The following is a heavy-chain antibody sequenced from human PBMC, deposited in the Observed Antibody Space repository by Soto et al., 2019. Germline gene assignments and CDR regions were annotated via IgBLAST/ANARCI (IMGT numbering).Heavy chain of an antibody. CDR3: AGPSSGWSAHTGPGYFDL. CDR1: GFTVSSNY. J-gene: IGHJ2*01. CDR2: IYSGGST. V-gene: IGHV3-53*02. D-gene: IGHD6-19*01. Sequence: EVQLVETGGGLIQPGGSLRLSCAASGFTVSSNYMSSVRQAPGKGLEWVSVIYSGGSTYYADSVKGRFTISRDNSKNTLYLQMNSLRAEDTAVYYCAGPSSGWSAHTGPGYFDLWGRGTLVTVSS.